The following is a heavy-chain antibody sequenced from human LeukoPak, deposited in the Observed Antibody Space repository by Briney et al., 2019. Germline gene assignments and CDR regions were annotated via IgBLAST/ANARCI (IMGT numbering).Heavy chain of an antibody. D-gene: IGHD5-18*01. V-gene: IGHV4-31*03. Sequence: SETLSLTCTVSGGSISSGGYYWSWIRQHPGKGLEWIGYIYYSGSTYYNPSLKSRVTISVDTSKNQFSLKLSSVTAADTAVYYCASFKAVGYSYGFDYWGQGTLVTVSS. CDR2: IYYSGST. CDR1: GGSISSGGYY. J-gene: IGHJ4*02. CDR3: ASFKAVGYSYGFDY.